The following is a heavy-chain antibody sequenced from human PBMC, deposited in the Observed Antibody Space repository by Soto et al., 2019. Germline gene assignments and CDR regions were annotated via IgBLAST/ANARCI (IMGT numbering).Heavy chain of an antibody. Sequence: LTLTCAVSGGSISGVGSPWIWFRQPPGKGLEWIGYIYHSGSTYYNPSLKSRVTISVDRSKNQFSLKLSSVTAADTAVYYCARAGDSSGPVALGYWGQGTLVTVS. CDR3: ARAGDSSGPVALGY. CDR1: GGSISGVGSP. D-gene: IGHD6-19*01. J-gene: IGHJ4*02. V-gene: IGHV4-30-2*01. CDR2: IYHSGST.